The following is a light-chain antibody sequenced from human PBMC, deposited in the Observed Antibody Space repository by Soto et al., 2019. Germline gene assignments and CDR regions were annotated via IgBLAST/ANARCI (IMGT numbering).Light chain of an antibody. CDR2: EAT. Sequence: QSALTQPAYVSGSPEQSSTISCTGTSNDVGRYNLVSWYQQHPGKAPKVMIYEATKRPSGGSNRFSGSKSGNTASLTISWLQAEDEADYSCCAYAGSGHVVFGGGTKLTVL. J-gene: IGLJ2*01. V-gene: IGLV2-23*01. CDR1: SNDVGRYNL. CDR3: CAYAGSGHVV.